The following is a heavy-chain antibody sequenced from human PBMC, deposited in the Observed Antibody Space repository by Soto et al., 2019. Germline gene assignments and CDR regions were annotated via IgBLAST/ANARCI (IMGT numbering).Heavy chain of an antibody. Sequence: QVQLQQWGAGLLKPSETLSLTCTFYGGSFSGYYWTWIRQPPGKGLEWIGEINHSGNTNYNPSLKSRVTISVDTSKDQISLKLTSVTAADTAVYYCARDMDYNNWAQGYWGQGTRVTVSS. V-gene: IGHV4-34*01. J-gene: IGHJ4*02. CDR1: GGSFSGYY. CDR3: ARDMDYNNWAQGY. CDR2: INHSGNT. D-gene: IGHD1-1*01.